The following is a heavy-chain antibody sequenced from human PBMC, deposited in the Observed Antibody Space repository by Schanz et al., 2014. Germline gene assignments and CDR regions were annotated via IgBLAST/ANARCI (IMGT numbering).Heavy chain of an antibody. J-gene: IGHJ4*02. Sequence: EVQLLESGGGLVQPGGSLRLSCLASGFAFSSYSMNWVRQAPGKGLEWVSYISSASSTINYADSVKGRFTISRDNAKNSLYLQMNSLRAEDTAVYYCARIGGSVFDYWAQGTLVTVSS. CDR3: ARIGGSVFDY. CDR2: ISSASSTI. CDR1: GFAFSSYS. V-gene: IGHV3-48*01. D-gene: IGHD3-10*01.